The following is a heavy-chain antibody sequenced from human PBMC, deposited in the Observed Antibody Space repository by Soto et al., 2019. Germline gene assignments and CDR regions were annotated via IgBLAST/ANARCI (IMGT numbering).Heavy chain of an antibody. CDR2: VKQDGSGK. CDR1: GFTFSSYW. D-gene: IGHD3-3*01. Sequence: GGSLILSCAASGFTFSSYWMGWVRQARGKGLEGVANVKQDGSGKSYVDSVKGRFTIARDNAKNSLYLQMNSLTAADTAVYYCARQGVVTIYYYGMDVWGQGTTVTVSS. V-gene: IGHV3-7*05. CDR3: ARQGVVTIYYYGMDV. J-gene: IGHJ6*02.